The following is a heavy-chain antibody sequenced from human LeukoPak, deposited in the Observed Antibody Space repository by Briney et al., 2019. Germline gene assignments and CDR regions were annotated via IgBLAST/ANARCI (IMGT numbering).Heavy chain of an antibody. CDR1: RYTFTSYD. J-gene: IGHJ4*02. V-gene: IGHV1-8*03. Sequence: GASVKVSCKASRYTFTSYDINWVRQATGQGLEWMGWMNPNSGNTGYAQKFQGRVTITRNTSINTAYMELSSLRSEDTAVYYCTGNYYGSGSYADFDYWGQGTLVTVSS. D-gene: IGHD3-10*01. CDR2: MNPNSGNT. CDR3: TGNYYGSGSYADFDY.